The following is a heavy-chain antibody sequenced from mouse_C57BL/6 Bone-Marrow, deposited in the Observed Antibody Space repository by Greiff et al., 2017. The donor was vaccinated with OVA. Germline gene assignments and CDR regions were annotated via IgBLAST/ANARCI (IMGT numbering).Heavy chain of an antibody. D-gene: IGHD2-5*01. CDR3: LSSNYEDFDY. CDR1: GYTFTSYW. Sequence: VQLQQSGTVLARPGASVKMSCKTSGYTFTSYWMHWVKQRPGQGLEWIGAIYPGNSGTSYNQKFKGKAKLTAVTSASTAYMELSSLTNEDSAVYYCLSSNYEDFDYWGQGTTLTVSS. CDR2: IYPGNSGT. V-gene: IGHV1-5*01. J-gene: IGHJ2*01.